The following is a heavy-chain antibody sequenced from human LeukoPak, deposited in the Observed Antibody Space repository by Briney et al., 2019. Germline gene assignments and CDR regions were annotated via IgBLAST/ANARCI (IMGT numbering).Heavy chain of an antibody. D-gene: IGHD6-6*01. Sequence: KPSETLPLTCTVSGGSISSSSYYWGWIRQPPGKGLEWIGRIYTSGSTNYNPSLKSRVTISVDTSKNQFSLKLSSVTAADTAVYYCARDFIAARPSGWFDPWGQGTLITVSS. CDR1: GGSISSSSYY. CDR2: IYTSGST. J-gene: IGHJ5*02. CDR3: ARDFIAARPSGWFDP. V-gene: IGHV4-39*07.